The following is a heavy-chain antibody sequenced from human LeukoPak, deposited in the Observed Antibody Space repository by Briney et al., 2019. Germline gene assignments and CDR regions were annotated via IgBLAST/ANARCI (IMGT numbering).Heavy chain of an antibody. CDR1: GFAFSVYE. J-gene: IGHJ3*02. Sequence: GGSLRLSCAASGFAFSVYEMYWVRQAPGKGLEWVSYISSSGDTRYYADSLKGRFTISRDNAKNSLYLQMNSLRAEDTAVYYCARAPPEYYYDSSGQQVAFDIWGQGTMVTVSS. CDR2: ISSSGDTR. V-gene: IGHV3-48*03. CDR3: ARAPPEYYYDSSGQQVAFDI. D-gene: IGHD3-22*01.